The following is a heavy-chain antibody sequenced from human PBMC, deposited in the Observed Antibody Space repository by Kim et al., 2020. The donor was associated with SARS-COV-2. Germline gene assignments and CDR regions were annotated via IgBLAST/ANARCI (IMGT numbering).Heavy chain of an antibody. D-gene: IGHD3-3*01. CDR3: AMGWSGYYTIDY. V-gene: IGHV4-61*01. CDR2: IYYSGST. Sequence: SETLSLTCTVSGGSVSSGSYYWSWIRQPPGKGLEWIGYIYYSGSTNYNPSLKSRVTISVDTSKNQFSLKLSSVTAADTAVYYCAMGWSGYYTIDYWGQGT. J-gene: IGHJ4*02. CDR1: GGSVSSGSYY.